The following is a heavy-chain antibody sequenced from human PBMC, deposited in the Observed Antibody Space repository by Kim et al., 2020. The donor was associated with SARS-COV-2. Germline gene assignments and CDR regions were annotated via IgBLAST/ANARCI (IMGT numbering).Heavy chain of an antibody. J-gene: IGHJ5*02. D-gene: IGHD6-13*01. Sequence: GYADSVKGRFTIDRDNAKNSRYLQMNSLRTEDTAFYYCAKDPYASTWNWFDPWGQGTLVTVSS. CDR3: AKDPYASTWNWFDP. V-gene: IGHV3-9*01.